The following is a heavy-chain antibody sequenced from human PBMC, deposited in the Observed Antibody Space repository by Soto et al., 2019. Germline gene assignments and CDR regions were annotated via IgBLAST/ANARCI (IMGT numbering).Heavy chain of an antibody. CDR2: IKQDGSEK. Sequence: GGSLRLSCAASGFTFSSYWMSWVRQAPGKGLEWVANIKQDGSEKYYVDSVKGRFTISRDNAKNSLYLQMNSLRAEDTAVYYCARDWVRYYGSGKRQRQPVERVYYYYGMDVWGQGTTVTVSS. V-gene: IGHV3-7*01. D-gene: IGHD3-10*01. J-gene: IGHJ6*02. CDR3: ARDWVRYYGSGKRQRQPVERVYYYYGMDV. CDR1: GFTFSSYW.